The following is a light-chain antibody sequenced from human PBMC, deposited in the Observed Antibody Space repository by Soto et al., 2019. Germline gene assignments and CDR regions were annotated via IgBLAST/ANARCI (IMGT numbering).Light chain of an antibody. V-gene: IGLV2-8*01. CDR3: TSYAGSNIPVV. CDR1: SSDVGGYNF. J-gene: IGLJ2*01. CDR2: EVT. Sequence: QSVLTQPPSASGSPGQSVTISCTGTSSDVGGYNFVSWYQHHPGKAPKLMIYEVTKRPSGVPDRFSGSKSGNTASLTVSGLQGEDEADYYCTSYAGSNIPVVFGGGTK.